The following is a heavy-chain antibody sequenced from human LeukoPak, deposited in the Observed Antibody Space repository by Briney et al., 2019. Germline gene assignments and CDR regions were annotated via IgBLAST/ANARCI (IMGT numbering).Heavy chain of an antibody. D-gene: IGHD6-13*01. Sequence: PGGSLRLSCAASGFTFSSYWMHWVRQAPGKGLVWVSRINSDGSSTSYADSVKGRFTISRDNAKNALYLQMNSLRAEDTAVYYCARRVKGIAAATGAYNWFDPWGQGTLVTVSS. CDR3: ARRVKGIAAATGAYNWFDP. J-gene: IGHJ5*02. CDR2: INSDGSST. V-gene: IGHV3-74*01. CDR1: GFTFSSYW.